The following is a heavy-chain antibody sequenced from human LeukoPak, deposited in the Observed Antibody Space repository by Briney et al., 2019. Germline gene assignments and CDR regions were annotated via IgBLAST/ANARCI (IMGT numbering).Heavy chain of an antibody. J-gene: IGHJ4*02. CDR2: VSPPGGGT. D-gene: IGHD3-10*01. CDR3: ASENLRFGELSFDY. V-gene: IGHV3-23*01. CDR1: GFSFSYHG. Sequence: GGSLRLSCAASGFSFSYHGMNWVRQAPGKGLEWLSGVSPPGGGTYYADSVKGRFTISRDNSKNTLYLQMNSLRAEDTAVYYCASENLRFGELSFDYWGQGTLVTVSS.